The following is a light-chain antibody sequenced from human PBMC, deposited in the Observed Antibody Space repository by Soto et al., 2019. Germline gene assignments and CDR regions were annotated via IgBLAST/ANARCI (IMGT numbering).Light chain of an antibody. CDR1: QSLVNSDGNTY. CDR2: KVS. CDR3: MQGSRWPRT. J-gene: IGKJ1*01. Sequence: EVVMTQSPLSLPVTLGQPASISCRSSQSLVNSDGNTYLNWFHQRPGQSPRRLIYKVSKRDSGVTDRLRGSGSGTDFTLRISRLEAEDTGVYYCMQGSRWPRTFGQGTRVEIK. V-gene: IGKV2-30*01.